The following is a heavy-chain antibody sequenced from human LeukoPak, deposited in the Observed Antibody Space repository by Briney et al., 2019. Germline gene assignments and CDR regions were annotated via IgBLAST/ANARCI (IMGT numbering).Heavy chain of an antibody. CDR2: ISSSSSTI. CDR1: GFIFSNYE. J-gene: IGHJ4*02. V-gene: IGHV3-48*01. D-gene: IGHD3-22*01. CDR3: ARGLTYYYDSSGYYPASCDY. Sequence: GGSLRLSCGASGFIFSNYEINWVRQAPGKGLEWVSYISSSSSTIYYADSVKGRFTIPRDNAKISLYLQMNSLRAEDTAVYYCARGLTYYYDSSGYYPASCDYWGQGTLVTVSS.